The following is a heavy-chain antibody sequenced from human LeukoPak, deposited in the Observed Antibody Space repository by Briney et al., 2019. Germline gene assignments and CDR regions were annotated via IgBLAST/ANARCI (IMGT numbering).Heavy chain of an antibody. CDR2: IKSKTDGGTT. J-gene: IGHJ4*02. CDR1: GFTFSNAW. Sequence: GGSLRLSCAASGFTFSNAWMSWVRQAPGKGLEWVGRIKSKTDGGTTDYAAPVKGRFTISRDDSKNTLHLQMNSLKTEDTAVYYCTTDGGRGYSYGTIDYWGQGTLVTVSS. D-gene: IGHD5-18*01. V-gene: IGHV3-15*01. CDR3: TTDGGRGYSYGTIDY.